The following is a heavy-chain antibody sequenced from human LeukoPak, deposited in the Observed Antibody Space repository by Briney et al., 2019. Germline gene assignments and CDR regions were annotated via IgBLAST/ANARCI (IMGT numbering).Heavy chain of an antibody. V-gene: IGHV7-4-1*02. Sequence: ASVKVSCKASGYTLSDYAMNWVRQAPGQGLEWMGWINTNTGNPTYAQGFTGRFVFSLDTSVSTAFLQISSLKAEDTAVYYCATGGGYNLDYWGQGTLVTVSS. CDR1: GYTLSDYA. J-gene: IGHJ4*02. D-gene: IGHD3-16*01. CDR3: ATGGGYNLDY. CDR2: INTNTGNP.